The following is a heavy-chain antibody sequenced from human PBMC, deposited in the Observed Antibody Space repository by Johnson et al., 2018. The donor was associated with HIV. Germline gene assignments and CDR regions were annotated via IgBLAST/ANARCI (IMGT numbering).Heavy chain of an antibody. D-gene: IGHD7-27*01. J-gene: IGHJ3*02. V-gene: IGHV3-15*02. Sequence: MLLVESGGSVVRPGGSLRLSCAASGFTFSNAWMSWVRQAPGKGLEWVGRIKSKTDGGTTDYAAPVKGRFTISRDDSKNTLYLQMNSLKTEDTAVYYCTTDPWGSDAFDIWGQGTMVTVSS. CDR2: IKSKTDGGTT. CDR1: GFTFSNAW. CDR3: TTDPWGSDAFDI.